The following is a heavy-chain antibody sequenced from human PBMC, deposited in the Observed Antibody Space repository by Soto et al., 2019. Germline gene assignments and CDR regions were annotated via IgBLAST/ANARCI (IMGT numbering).Heavy chain of an antibody. D-gene: IGHD1-26*01. V-gene: IGHV3-11*06. CDR2: ISSSSSYT. CDR3: ASMGKVGATGLVDY. CDR1: GFTFSDYY. Sequence: QVQLVESGGGLVKPGGSLRLSCAASGFTFSDYYMSWIRQAPGKGLEWVSYISSSSSYTNYADSVKGRFTISRDNAKNSLYLQMKSLRAEDTAVYYCASMGKVGATGLVDYWGQGTLVTVSS. J-gene: IGHJ4*02.